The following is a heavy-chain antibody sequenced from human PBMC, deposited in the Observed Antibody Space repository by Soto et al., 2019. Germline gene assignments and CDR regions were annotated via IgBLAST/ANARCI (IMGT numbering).Heavy chain of an antibody. CDR3: AHNCGVDCHSVFFY. Sequence: EVQLLESGGGLVQPGGSLRLSCAASGFTFSNYAMSWVRQAPGKGLEWVSGISGGGGSSYYADSVKGRFTISRDNSKNTLYLQMNSLRAEDTAVDYCAHNCGVDCHSVFFYWGQGTLVIVSS. V-gene: IGHV3-23*01. J-gene: IGHJ4*02. CDR1: GFTFSNYA. CDR2: ISGGGGSS. D-gene: IGHD2-21*02.